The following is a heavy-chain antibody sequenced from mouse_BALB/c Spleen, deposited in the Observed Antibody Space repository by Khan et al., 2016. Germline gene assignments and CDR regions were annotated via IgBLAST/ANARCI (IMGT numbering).Heavy chain of an antibody. V-gene: IGHV1S135*01. CDR3: ASSTQSFYAIDY. CDR2: IDPFNGGT. D-gene: IGHD1-1*01. CDR1: GYSFTSYY. J-gene: IGHJ4*01. Sequence: VQLQQSGPELMKPGASVKISCKAAGYSFTSYYMHWVKQSHGKSLEWIGYIDPFNGGTSYNQKFKGKATLTVDKSSSTAYMHLSSLTSEDSAVYYCASSTQSFYAIDYLGQGTSVTVSS.